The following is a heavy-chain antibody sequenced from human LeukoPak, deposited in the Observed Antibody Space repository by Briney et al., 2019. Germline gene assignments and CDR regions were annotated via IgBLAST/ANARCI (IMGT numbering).Heavy chain of an antibody. V-gene: IGHV1-24*01. CDR1: GYTLTELS. J-gene: IGHJ3*02. CDR3: ATEADSSGDAFDI. Sequence: GASVKVSCKVSGYTLTELSMHWVRQAPGKGLEWMGGFDPEDGETIYAQKFQGRVTVTEDTSTDTAYMELSSLRSEDTAVYYCATEADSSGDAFDIWGQGTMVTVSS. CDR2: FDPEDGET. D-gene: IGHD3-22*01.